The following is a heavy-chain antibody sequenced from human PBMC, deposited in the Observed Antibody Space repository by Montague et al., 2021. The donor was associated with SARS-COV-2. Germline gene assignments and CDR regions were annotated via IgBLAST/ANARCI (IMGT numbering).Heavy chain of an antibody. D-gene: IGHD3-10*01. Sequence: SETLSLTCAVYGGSFSGYYWSWIRQPPGKGLQWIGEINHSGSTNYNPSLKSRVTISVDTSKNQFTLKLSSVTAADTAVYYCARVRYYDSGTSFGMDVWGQGTTVTVSS. V-gene: IGHV4-34*01. CDR1: GGSFSGYY. J-gene: IGHJ6*02. CDR2: INHSGST. CDR3: ARVRYYDSGTSFGMDV.